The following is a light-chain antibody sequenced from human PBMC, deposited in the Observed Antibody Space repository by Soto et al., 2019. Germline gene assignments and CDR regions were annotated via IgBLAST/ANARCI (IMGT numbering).Light chain of an antibody. CDR2: EVS. V-gene: IGLV2-14*01. CDR3: CSYTSSSTPYV. J-gene: IGLJ1*01. Sequence: QSALTQPASVSGSPGQSITISCTGTSSDVGGYNYVSWYQQHPGKAPKLMIYEVSNRPSGVSNRFSGSKSGNTASLTISGLQAEDEADYDCCSYTSSSTPYVFGTGTKLTVL. CDR1: SSDVGGYNY.